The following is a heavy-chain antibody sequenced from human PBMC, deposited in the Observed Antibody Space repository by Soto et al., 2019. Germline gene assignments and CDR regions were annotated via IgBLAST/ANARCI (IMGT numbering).Heavy chain of an antibody. CDR1: GFSLTNARMG. CDR2: ISSNDEK. V-gene: IGHV2-26*01. CDR3: ARTMQGEDYSSGYFDK. J-gene: IGHJ4*02. Sequence: SGPALVNPTETLTLTCTVSGFSLTNARMGVSWIRQPPGKALEWLAHISSNDEKSYRITLMSRLTISKDTSKSQVVLTVTNVDPEDTATYYCARTMQGEDYSSGYFDKWGQGTTITVSS. D-gene: IGHD3-22*01.